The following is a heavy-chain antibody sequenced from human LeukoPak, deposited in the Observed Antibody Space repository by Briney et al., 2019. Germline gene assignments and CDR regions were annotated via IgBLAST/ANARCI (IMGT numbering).Heavy chain of an antibody. CDR3: ARANDIVVVVAARDWYFDL. CDR1: GGTFSSDA. V-gene: IGHV1-69*05. J-gene: IGHJ2*01. CDR2: IIPIFGTA. Sequence: ASVKVSCKXSGGTFSSDAISWVRQAPGQGLEWMGRIIPIFGTANYAQKFQGRVTITTDESTSTAYMELSSLRSEDTAVYYCARANDIVVVVAARDWYFDLWGRGTLVTVSS. D-gene: IGHD2-15*01.